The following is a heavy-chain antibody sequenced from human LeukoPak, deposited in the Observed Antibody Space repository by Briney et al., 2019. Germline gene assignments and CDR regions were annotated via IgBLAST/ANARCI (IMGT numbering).Heavy chain of an antibody. CDR2: FDPEDGET. Sequence: ASVKVSCKASGYIFTSYYMHWVRQAPGQGLEWMGGFDPEDGETIYAQKFQGRVTMTEDTSTDTAYMELSSLRSEDTAVYYCATGIAVAGTGLFDYWGQGTLVTVSS. J-gene: IGHJ4*02. CDR3: ATGIAVAGTGLFDY. V-gene: IGHV1-24*01. CDR1: GYIFTSYY. D-gene: IGHD6-19*01.